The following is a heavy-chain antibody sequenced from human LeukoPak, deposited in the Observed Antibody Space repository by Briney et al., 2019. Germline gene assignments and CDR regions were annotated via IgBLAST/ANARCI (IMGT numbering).Heavy chain of an antibody. CDR2: ISGSGGST. D-gene: IGHD3-22*01. CDR1: GFTFSSYA. CDR3: AKNRMIVVLKGTCDL. Sequence: GGSLRLSCAASGFTFSSYAMSWVRQAPGKGLEWVSAISGSGGSTYYADSVKGRFTISRDNSKNTLYLQMNSLRAEDTAVYYCAKNRMIVVLKGTCDLGGQGTMVTVSS. J-gene: IGHJ3*01. V-gene: IGHV3-23*01.